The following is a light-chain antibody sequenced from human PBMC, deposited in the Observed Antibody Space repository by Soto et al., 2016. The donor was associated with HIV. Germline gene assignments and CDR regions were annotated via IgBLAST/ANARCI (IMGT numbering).Light chain of an antibody. CDR3: QKYDSRPSIS. CDR2: AAI. V-gene: IGKV1-39*01. CDR1: QMINSC. J-gene: IGKJ2*01. Sequence: DIQMTQSPSSLSASIGDRVTITCRASQMINSCLNWYQQKPGKAPKLLIYAAISLQVGVPSRFSGSGSGTDFTLTISSLQPEDFASYYCQKYDSRPSISFGQGTKLEIK.